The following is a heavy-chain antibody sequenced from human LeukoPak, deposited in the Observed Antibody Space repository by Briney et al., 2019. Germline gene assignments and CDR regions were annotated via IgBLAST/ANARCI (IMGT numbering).Heavy chain of an antibody. Sequence: QPGGSLRLSCAASGFTFSSYGMHWVRQAPGKGLEWVAVISYDGSNKYYADSVKGRFTISRDNSKNTLYLQMNSLRAEDTAVYYCAKHSGSYQTAFDYWDQGTLVTVSS. V-gene: IGHV3-30*18. J-gene: IGHJ4*02. D-gene: IGHD1-26*01. CDR1: GFTFSSYG. CDR2: ISYDGSNK. CDR3: AKHSGSYQTAFDY.